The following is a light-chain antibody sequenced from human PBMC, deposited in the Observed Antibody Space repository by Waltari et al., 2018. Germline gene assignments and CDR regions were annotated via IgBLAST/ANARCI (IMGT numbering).Light chain of an antibody. V-gene: IGKV4-1*01. J-gene: IGKJ5*01. Sequence: DIVMTQTPDSLAVSLGERATINCKSHQTILYRSNNKNYLAWYQHKPGQPPKLLIHWASTRESGVPDRISGSGSGTDFTLTISSLQAEDVAVYFCQQYYRVPLTFGQGTRLEIK. CDR2: WAS. CDR3: QQYYRVPLT. CDR1: QTILYRSNNKNY.